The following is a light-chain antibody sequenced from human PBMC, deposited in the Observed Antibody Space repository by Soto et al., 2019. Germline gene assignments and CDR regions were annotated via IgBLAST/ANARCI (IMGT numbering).Light chain of an antibody. CDR3: QQYNKSPRT. CDR2: DAS. J-gene: IGKJ1*01. CDR1: QSVSSY. Sequence: EIVLTQSPAPLSLSPGERATLSCGSSQSVSSYLAWYQQHPGQAPRLLIYDASSRATGIPARFTGSRSGTECTLTISRLQSEDFAVYYCQQYNKSPRTLGRGTKVDIK. V-gene: IGKV3D-15*01.